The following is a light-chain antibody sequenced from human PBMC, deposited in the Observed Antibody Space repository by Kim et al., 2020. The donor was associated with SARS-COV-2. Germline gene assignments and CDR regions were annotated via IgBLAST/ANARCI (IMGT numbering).Light chain of an antibody. Sequence: PGLSITLSCTGTSRDVGGYNYVSWYQQHPGKAPILMIYDVSKRPSGVPNRFSGSKSGNTASLTISGLQAEDEADYYCSSYTSSSRVFGGGTQLTVL. CDR3: SSYTSSSRV. CDR1: SRDVGGYNY. J-gene: IGLJ3*02. CDR2: DVS. V-gene: IGLV2-14*04.